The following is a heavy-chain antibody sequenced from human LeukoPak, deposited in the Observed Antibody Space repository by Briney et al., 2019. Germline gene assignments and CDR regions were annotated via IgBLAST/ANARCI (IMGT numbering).Heavy chain of an antibody. CDR3: ATYRQVMLPFES. CDR2: TFQGGGEI. V-gene: IGHV3-23*01. J-gene: IGHJ4*02. D-gene: IGHD5-18*01. Sequence: GGSLRLSCAASGFTFSDYVMIWVRQPPGKGLEWVSSTFQGGGEIHYADSVRGRFTISRDNSRSTLFLQKNSLRREDTAIYYCATYRQVMLPFESWGQGTLVTVSS. CDR1: GFTFSDYV.